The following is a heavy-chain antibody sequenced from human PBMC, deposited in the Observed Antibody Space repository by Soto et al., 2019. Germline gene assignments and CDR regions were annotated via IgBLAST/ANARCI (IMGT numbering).Heavy chain of an antibody. V-gene: IGHV1-18*04. CDR1: GYTFSKYD. D-gene: IGHD3-3*01. CDR2: ISPNSGRA. CDR3: VRQYFDFWTDYPDFDY. J-gene: IGHJ4*02. Sequence: QVQLVQSGAEMKRPGASVKVSCKASGYTFSKYDISWVRQAPGQGLQWLGLISPNSGRASYSESFQGRVTMSTDPPTTTAYLELRSLRSDDTAVYYCVRQYFDFWTDYPDFDYWGQGTLVTVSS.